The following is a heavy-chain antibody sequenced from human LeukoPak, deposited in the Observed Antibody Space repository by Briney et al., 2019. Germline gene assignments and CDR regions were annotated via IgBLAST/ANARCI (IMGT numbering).Heavy chain of an antibody. D-gene: IGHD6-19*01. V-gene: IGHV4-4*07. J-gene: IGHJ6*03. Sequence: SETLSLTCTVSGGSISSYYWSWIRQPAGKGLDWIGRTYTSGSTNYNPSLKSRVTMSVDTSKNQFSLKPSSVTAADTAVYYCAREVTQAVAGLYYYYYMDVWGKGTTVTVSS. CDR3: AREVTQAVAGLYYYYYMDV. CDR1: GGSISSYY. CDR2: TYTSGST.